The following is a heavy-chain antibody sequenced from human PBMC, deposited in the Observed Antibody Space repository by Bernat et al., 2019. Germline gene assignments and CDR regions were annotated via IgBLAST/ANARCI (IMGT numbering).Heavy chain of an antibody. J-gene: IGHJ2*01. D-gene: IGHD1-1*01. Sequence: QVQLQESGPGLVKPSETLSLTCTVSGGSISSYYWSWIRQPPGKGLEWIGYIYYSGSTNYNPSLKSRVTITVDTSKTQFSLKLSPVTAADAAVYYCARKAYNWNYSSDWYFDLWGRGTMVTVSS. CDR2: IYYSGST. CDR1: GGSISSYY. V-gene: IGHV4-59*08. CDR3: ARKAYNWNYSSDWYFDL.